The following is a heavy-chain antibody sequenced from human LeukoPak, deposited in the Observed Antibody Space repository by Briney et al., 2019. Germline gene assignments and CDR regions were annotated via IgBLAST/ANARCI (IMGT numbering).Heavy chain of an antibody. Sequence: SQTLSLTCTVSGGSISSGDYYWSWTRQPPGKGLEWIGYIYYSGSTYYNPSLKSRVTISVDTSKNQFSLKLSSVTAADTAVYYCASWVRGVIITGNWFDPWGQGTLVTVSS. CDR1: GGSISSGDYY. CDR3: ASWVRGVIITGNWFDP. V-gene: IGHV4-30-4*01. J-gene: IGHJ5*02. D-gene: IGHD3-10*01. CDR2: IYYSGST.